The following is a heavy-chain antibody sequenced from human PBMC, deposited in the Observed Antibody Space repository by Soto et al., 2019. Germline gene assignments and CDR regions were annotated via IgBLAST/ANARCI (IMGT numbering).Heavy chain of an antibody. CDR2: ISAYNGNT. Sequence: GASVKVSCKASGYTFTSYGISWVRQAPGQGLEWMGWISAYNGNTNYAQKLQGRVTMTTDTSTSTAYMELRSLRSDDTAVYYCARLEDSSGYGDFGYWGQGTLVTSPQ. V-gene: IGHV1-18*04. CDR1: GYTFTSYG. D-gene: IGHD3-22*01. CDR3: ARLEDSSGYGDFGY. J-gene: IGHJ4*02.